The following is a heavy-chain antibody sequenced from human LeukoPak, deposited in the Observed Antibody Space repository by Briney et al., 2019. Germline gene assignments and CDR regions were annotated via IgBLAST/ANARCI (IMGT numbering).Heavy chain of an antibody. Sequence: GRSLRLSCAASGFTFSSYGMHWVRQAPGKGLEWVAVISYDGSNKYYADSVKGRFTISRDNSKNTLYLQMNSLRAEDTAVYYCAKAGRYFDWLSLDYWGQGTLVTVPS. D-gene: IGHD3-9*01. J-gene: IGHJ4*02. V-gene: IGHV3-30*18. CDR3: AKAGRYFDWLSLDY. CDR2: ISYDGSNK. CDR1: GFTFSSYG.